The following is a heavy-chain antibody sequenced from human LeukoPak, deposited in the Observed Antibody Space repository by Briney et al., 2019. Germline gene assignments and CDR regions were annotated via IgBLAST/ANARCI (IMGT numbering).Heavy chain of an antibody. D-gene: IGHD4-23*01. CDR1: GFTFSSYV. Sequence: GRSLRLSCAASGFTFSSYVVVWVRQAPGKGLEWVAGISYDGNYKYYVDSVKGRFTISRDNSKSTPYLQMNSLRAGDTAIYYCARGNYGGDEGYYYYYGMDVWGQGTTVTVSS. V-gene: IGHV3-30*03. CDR3: ARGNYGGDEGYYYYYGMDV. J-gene: IGHJ6*02. CDR2: ISYDGNYK.